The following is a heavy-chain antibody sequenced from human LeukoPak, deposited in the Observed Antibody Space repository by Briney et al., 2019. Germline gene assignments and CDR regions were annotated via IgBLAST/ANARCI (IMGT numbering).Heavy chain of an antibody. Sequence: GGSLRLSGAASGFTFSNYWMHWVRQVPGKGLVWVSRINSDGSTTSYADSVKGRFTISRDNAKNTLHLQMDSLRAEDTAVYYCTRWYSGSSARYFDYWGQGTLVTVSS. CDR2: INSDGSTT. V-gene: IGHV3-74*01. CDR3: TRWYSGSSARYFDY. CDR1: GFTFSNYW. J-gene: IGHJ4*02. D-gene: IGHD6-6*01.